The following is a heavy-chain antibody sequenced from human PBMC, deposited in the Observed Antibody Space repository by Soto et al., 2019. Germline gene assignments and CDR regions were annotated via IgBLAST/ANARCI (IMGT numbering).Heavy chain of an antibody. CDR2: LSAYNGNT. Sequence: QVQLVQSGAEVKKPGASVKVSCKASGYTFINFGISWVRQAPGQWLEWMGWLSAYNGNTNYAQNFQGRVTMTTDTSTSTAYMKLRSLRSDDPAVYYSARGGTPIDYWGQGTLVTVSS. CDR3: ARGGTPIDY. J-gene: IGHJ4*02. V-gene: IGHV1-18*01. D-gene: IGHD3-16*01. CDR1: GYTFINFG.